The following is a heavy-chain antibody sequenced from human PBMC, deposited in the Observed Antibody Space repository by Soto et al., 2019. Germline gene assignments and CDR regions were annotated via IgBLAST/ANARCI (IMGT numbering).Heavy chain of an antibody. D-gene: IGHD3-22*01. Sequence: QVQLQQWGAGLLKPSETLSLTCAVYGGSFSGYYWSWIRQPPGKGLEWIGEINHSGSTNYNPSLKSRVTISVDTSKNQFSLKLNSVTAADTAVYYCARGRIPDSRGYYPDYWGQGTLVTVSS. J-gene: IGHJ4*02. CDR2: INHSGST. CDR3: ARGRIPDSRGYYPDY. V-gene: IGHV4-34*01. CDR1: GGSFSGYY.